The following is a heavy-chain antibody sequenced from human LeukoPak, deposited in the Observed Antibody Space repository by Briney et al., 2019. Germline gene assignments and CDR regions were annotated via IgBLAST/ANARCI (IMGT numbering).Heavy chain of an antibody. CDR3: VKGRYSNSWYSSDY. D-gene: IGHD6-13*01. CDR1: GFTVSSNY. CDR2: IYSGGST. J-gene: IGHJ4*02. V-gene: IGHV3-53*05. Sequence: GGSLRLSCAASGFTVSSNYMSWVRQAPGKGLEWVSVIYSGGSTFYADSVKGRFTISRDNSKNTLYLQMSSLRAEDTAVYYCVKGRYSNSWYSSDYWGQGTLVTVSS.